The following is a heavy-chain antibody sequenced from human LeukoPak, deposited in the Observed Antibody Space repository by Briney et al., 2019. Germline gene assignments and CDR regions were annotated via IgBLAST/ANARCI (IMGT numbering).Heavy chain of an antibody. D-gene: IGHD4-11*01. J-gene: IGHJ4*02. CDR2: ISGSGANT. Sequence: GGSLRLSCAASGFTFSNYGMSWVRQAPGKGLEWVSVISGSGANTYYADSVKGRFAISRDNSKNTLYLQVNSLRAEDTVVYYCAKAKSYYSNYDYWGQGTLVTVSS. CDR1: GFTFSNYG. CDR3: AKAKSYYSNYDY. V-gene: IGHV3-23*01.